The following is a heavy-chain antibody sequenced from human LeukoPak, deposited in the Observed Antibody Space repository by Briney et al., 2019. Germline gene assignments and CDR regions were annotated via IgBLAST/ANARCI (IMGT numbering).Heavy chain of an antibody. D-gene: IGHD3-22*01. CDR1: GFTFSNSW. V-gene: IGHV3-15*01. J-gene: IGHJ4*02. CDR2: IKSETDGGTT. Sequence: GGSLRLSCAASGFTFSNSWMTWVRQAPGKGLEWVGSIKSETDGGTTDYAAPVKGRFTISRDDSKNTLYLQMNSLKTEDTAVYYCTTITGYYDSSGYYLIDYWGQGTLVTVSS. CDR3: TTITGYYDSSGYYLIDY.